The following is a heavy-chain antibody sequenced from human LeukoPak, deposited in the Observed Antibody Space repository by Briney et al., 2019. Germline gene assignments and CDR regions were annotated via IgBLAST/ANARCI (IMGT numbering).Heavy chain of an antibody. V-gene: IGHV4-39*01. CDR1: GGSISSSSYY. CDR3: ASTIFGVVIMSFYFDY. D-gene: IGHD3-3*01. Sequence: KPSETLSLTCTVSGGSISSSSYYWGWIRQPPGEGLEWIGGIYYSGSTYYNPSLKSRVTISVDTSKNQFSLKLSSVTAADTAVYYCASTIFGVVIMSFYFDYWGQGTLVTVSS. J-gene: IGHJ4*02. CDR2: IYYSGST.